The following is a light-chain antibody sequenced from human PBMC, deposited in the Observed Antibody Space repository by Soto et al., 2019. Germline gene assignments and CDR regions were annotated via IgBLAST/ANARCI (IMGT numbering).Light chain of an antibody. CDR2: VVT. V-gene: IGLV2-8*01. Sequence: QSALTQPPSASGSPGQSVTISCTGTSSDVGGYNYVSWYQQHPDKAPKLMIYVVTKRPSGVPDRFSGSKSGNTASLTVSGVQAEDEADYYCASYAGSNNFVVFGGGTKLTVL. CDR3: ASYAGSNNFVV. CDR1: SSDVGGYNY. J-gene: IGLJ2*01.